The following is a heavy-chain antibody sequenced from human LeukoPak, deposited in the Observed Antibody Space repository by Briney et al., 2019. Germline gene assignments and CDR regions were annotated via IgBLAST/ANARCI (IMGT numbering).Heavy chain of an antibody. CDR1: GGSFNSYY. CDR2: INHGGIT. CDR3: ARVGLAAAGPVLRY. J-gene: IGHJ4*02. V-gene: IGHV4-34*01. Sequence: PSETLSLTCGVYGGSFNSYYWSWIRQPPGKGLEWIGDINHGGITSYNPSLKSRVTISVDTSKNQFSLKLSSVTAADTAVYYCARVGLAAAGPVLRYWGQGTLVTVSS. D-gene: IGHD6-13*01.